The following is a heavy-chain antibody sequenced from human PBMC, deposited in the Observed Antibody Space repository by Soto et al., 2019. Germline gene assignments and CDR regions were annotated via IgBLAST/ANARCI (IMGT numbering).Heavy chain of an antibody. Sequence: GGSLRLSCAASGFTFSNYGMHWVRQAPGKGLEWVAVISHDGKVKYYADSVKGRFTISRDDSMNTLFLQMNSLRAEDTSVYYCTGRSWRDFFDYWGQGTLVT. CDR2: ISHDGKVK. D-gene: IGHD3-3*01. CDR3: TGRSWRDFFDY. CDR1: GFTFSNYG. V-gene: IGHV3-30*03. J-gene: IGHJ4*02.